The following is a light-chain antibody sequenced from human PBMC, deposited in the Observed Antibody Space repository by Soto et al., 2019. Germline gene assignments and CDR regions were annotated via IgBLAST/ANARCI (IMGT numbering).Light chain of an antibody. CDR3: AAWDDSLSGRV. CDR1: GSNIGPNY. Sequence: QSVLTQPPSASGTPGQRVTMSCSGSGSNIGPNYVYWFQQSPGTAPKLLIYNNDQRPSGVPDRFSGSKSGTSASLDISGLRSEDEADYYCAAWDDSLSGRVFGGGTKVTVL. CDR2: NND. V-gene: IGLV1-47*02. J-gene: IGLJ3*02.